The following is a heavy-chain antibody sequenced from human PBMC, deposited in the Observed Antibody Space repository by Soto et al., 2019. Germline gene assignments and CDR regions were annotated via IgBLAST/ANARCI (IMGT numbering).Heavy chain of an antibody. J-gene: IGHJ4*02. Sequence: PGESLKISCNGSGYSFTSYWIGWVRQMPWKGLEWMGIIYPGDSDTRYSPSFQGQVTISADKSISTAYLQWSSLKASDTAMYYCARRPADYYGSGTAPDNWGQGTLVTVSS. CDR3: ARRPADYYGSGTAPDN. V-gene: IGHV5-51*01. CDR1: GYSFTSYW. D-gene: IGHD3-10*01. CDR2: IYPGDSDT.